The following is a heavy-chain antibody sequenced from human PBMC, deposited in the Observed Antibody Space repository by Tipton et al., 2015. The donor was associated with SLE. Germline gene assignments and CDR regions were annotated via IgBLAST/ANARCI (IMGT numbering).Heavy chain of an antibody. CDR3: ARRIQLWLVAFDI. CDR2: IYYSGST. CDR1: GGSISSSSYY. Sequence: TLSLTCTVSGGSISSSSYYWGWIRQPPGKGLGWIGGIYYSGSTYYNPSLKTRVTISVDTSKNQFSLKLSSVTAADTAVYYCARRIQLWLVAFDIWGQGTMVTVSS. J-gene: IGHJ3*02. V-gene: IGHV4-39*01. D-gene: IGHD5-18*01.